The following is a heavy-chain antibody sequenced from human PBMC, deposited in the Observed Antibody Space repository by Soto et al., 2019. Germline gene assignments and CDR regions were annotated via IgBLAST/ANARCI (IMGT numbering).Heavy chain of an antibody. CDR1: GFTFSSYA. CDR3: AKDLELALGYYYYYGMDV. D-gene: IGHD3-16*01. Sequence: EVQLLESGGGLVQPGGSLRLSCAASGFTFSSYAMSWVRQAPGKGLEWVSAISGSGGSTYYADSVKGRFTISRDNSKKPLYLQMNSLRAEDTAVYYCAKDLELALGYYYYYGMDVWGQGTTVTVSS. V-gene: IGHV3-23*01. CDR2: ISGSGGST. J-gene: IGHJ6*02.